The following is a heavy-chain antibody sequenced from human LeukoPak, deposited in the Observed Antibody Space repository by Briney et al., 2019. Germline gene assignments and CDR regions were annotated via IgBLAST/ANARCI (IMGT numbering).Heavy chain of an antibody. CDR2: IDTSGSI. CDR1: GGSISSYY. Sequence: SETQSLTCTVSGGSISSYYWSWIRQPAGKGLEWIGRIDTSGSIIYNPSLKSRVTISVDKSKNQLSLKVNSVTAADTAVYYCARVKSSTRGPYYHYYMDVWGKGATVIVSS. CDR3: ARVKSSTRGPYYHYYMDV. V-gene: IGHV4-4*07. D-gene: IGHD3-10*01. J-gene: IGHJ6*03.